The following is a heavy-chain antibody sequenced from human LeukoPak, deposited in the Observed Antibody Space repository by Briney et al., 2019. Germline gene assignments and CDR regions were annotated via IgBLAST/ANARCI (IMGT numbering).Heavy chain of an antibody. Sequence: GGSLRLSCAASGFNFDDYGMTCVRQAPGKWLVWVSRINSDGSTTSYADSVKGRFTISRDNAKNTLYLQMNSLRAEDTAVYYCARYSGGGEEFDYWGQGTLVTVSS. V-gene: IGHV3-74*01. D-gene: IGHD3-10*01. CDR3: ARYSGGGEEFDY. J-gene: IGHJ4*02. CDR1: GFNFDDYG. CDR2: INSDGSTT.